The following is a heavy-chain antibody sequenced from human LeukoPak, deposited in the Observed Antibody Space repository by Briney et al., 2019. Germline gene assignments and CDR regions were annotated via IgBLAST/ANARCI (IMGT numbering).Heavy chain of an antibody. CDR2: IKQDGSET. CDR3: ARDGELGSPADAFDI. D-gene: IGHD1-26*01. CDR1: GFTFRSYW. V-gene: IGHV3-7*01. Sequence: GGSLRLSCAASGFTFRSYWMTWVRQYPGKGLEWVANIKQDGSETYYADSVKGRFTISRDDAKRSLYLQMNSLRAEDTAVYYCARDGELGSPADAFDIWGQGTMVTVSS. J-gene: IGHJ3*02.